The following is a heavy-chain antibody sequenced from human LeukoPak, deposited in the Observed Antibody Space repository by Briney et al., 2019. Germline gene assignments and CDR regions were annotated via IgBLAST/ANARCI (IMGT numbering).Heavy chain of an antibody. CDR1: GGSISSYY. CDR3: ARQRGYSSSWFDP. CDR2: IYYSGST. Sequence: SETLSLTCTVSGGSISSYYWSWIRQPPGKGLEWIGYIYYSGSTNYNPSLTSRVTISVDTSKNQFSLKLSSVTAADTAVYYCARQRGYSSSWFDPWGQGTLVTVSS. V-gene: IGHV4-59*08. J-gene: IGHJ5*02. D-gene: IGHD6-13*01.